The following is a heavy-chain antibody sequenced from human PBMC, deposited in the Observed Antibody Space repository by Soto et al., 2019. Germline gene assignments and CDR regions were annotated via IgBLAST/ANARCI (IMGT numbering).Heavy chain of an antibody. CDR1: GGSISSSSYY. CDR3: ARPSGWFGEFYFDY. V-gene: IGHV4-39*01. J-gene: IGHJ4*02. D-gene: IGHD3-10*01. CDR2: IYYSGST. Sequence: QLQLQESGPGLVKPSETLSLTCTVSGGSISSSSYYWGWIRQPPGKGLEWIGSIYYSGSTYYNPSLKSRVTISVDTSKNQFSLKLSSVTAADTAVYYCARPSGWFGEFYFDYWGQGTLVTVSS.